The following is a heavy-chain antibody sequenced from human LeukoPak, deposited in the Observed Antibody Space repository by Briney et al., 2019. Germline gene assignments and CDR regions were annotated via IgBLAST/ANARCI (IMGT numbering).Heavy chain of an antibody. CDR2: IYHSGST. J-gene: IGHJ4*02. CDR1: GGSISSGGYS. Sequence: PSQTLSLTCAVSGGSISSGGYSWSWIRQPRGKGLEWIGYIYHSGSTYYNPSLKSRVTISVDRSKNQFSLKLSSVTAADAAVYYCARGYGNYYFDYWGQGTLVTVSS. D-gene: IGHD1-7*01. CDR3: ARGYGNYYFDY. V-gene: IGHV4-30-2*01.